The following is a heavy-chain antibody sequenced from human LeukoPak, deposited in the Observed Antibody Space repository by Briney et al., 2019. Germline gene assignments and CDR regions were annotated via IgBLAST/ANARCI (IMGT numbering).Heavy chain of an antibody. CDR1: GYSFTTYW. V-gene: IGHV5-51*01. CDR3: ARHNTYHDILTGYYNDY. Sequence: GESLKISCKGSGYSFTTYWIAWVRQMPGKGLEWMGIFYPGDSDTRYSPSFQGQVTISADTSISTAYLQWSSLKASDTAMYYCARHNTYHDILTGYYNDYWGQGTLVTVSS. J-gene: IGHJ4*02. CDR2: FYPGDSDT. D-gene: IGHD3-9*01.